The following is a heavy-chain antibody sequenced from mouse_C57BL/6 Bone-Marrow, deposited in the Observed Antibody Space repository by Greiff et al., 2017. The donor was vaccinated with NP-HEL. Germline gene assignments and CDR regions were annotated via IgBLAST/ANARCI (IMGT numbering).Heavy chain of an antibody. CDR1: GYTFTSYG. V-gene: IGHV1-81*01. D-gene: IGHD1-1*01. CDR2: IYPRSGNT. CDR3: ARPGPDYYGSSYLYFDV. Sequence: QVQLQQSGAELARPGASVKLSCKASGYTFTSYGISWVKQRTGQGLEWIGEIYPRSGNTYYNEKFKGKATMTADKSSSTAYMELRSLTSEDSAVYFCARPGPDYYGSSYLYFDVWGTGTTVTVSS. J-gene: IGHJ1*03.